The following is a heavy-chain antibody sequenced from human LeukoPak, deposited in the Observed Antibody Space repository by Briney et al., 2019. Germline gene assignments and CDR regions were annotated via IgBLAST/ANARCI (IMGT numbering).Heavy chain of an antibody. Sequence: GGSLRLSCAASGFTFSRSAMTWVRQTPGKGLDWVSSISSSGNTYYADSVKGRFTISRDNTKNMLYLQMNSLRAEDTAVYYCVKGRISEDGLDFWGQGTLVTVSS. D-gene: IGHD6-13*01. J-gene: IGHJ4*02. CDR3: VKGRISEDGLDF. CDR2: ISSSGNT. V-gene: IGHV3-23*01. CDR1: GFTFSRSA.